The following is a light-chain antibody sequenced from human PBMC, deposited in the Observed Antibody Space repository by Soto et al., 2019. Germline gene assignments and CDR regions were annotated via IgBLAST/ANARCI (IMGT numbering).Light chain of an antibody. V-gene: IGLV2-14*01. J-gene: IGLJ1*01. CDR3: SPYTSSSTLLYV. Sequence: QSALTQPASVSGSPGQSITISCTGTSSDVGGYNYVSWYQQHPGKAPKLMIYDVSNRPSGVSNRFSGSKSGNTASLTISGLQAEDEADYYCSPYTSSSTLLYVFGTGT. CDR2: DVS. CDR1: SSDVGGYNY.